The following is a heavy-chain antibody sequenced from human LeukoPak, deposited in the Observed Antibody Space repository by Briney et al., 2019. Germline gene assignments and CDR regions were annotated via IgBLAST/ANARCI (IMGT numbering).Heavy chain of an antibody. Sequence: SETLSLTCAVCGGSFGGYYWSWIRQPPGKGLKWIGEINHSGSTNYNPSLKSRVTISVDTSKNQFSLKLSSVTAADTAVYYCAGGRRIAAAGRNWFDPWGQGTLVTVSS. D-gene: IGHD6-13*01. V-gene: IGHV4-34*01. CDR2: INHSGST. J-gene: IGHJ5*02. CDR1: GGSFGGYY. CDR3: AGGRRIAAAGRNWFDP.